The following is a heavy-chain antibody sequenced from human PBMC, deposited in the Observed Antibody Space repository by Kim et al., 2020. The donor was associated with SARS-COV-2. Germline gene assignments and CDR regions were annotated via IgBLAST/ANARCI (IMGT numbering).Heavy chain of an antibody. CDR2: IIPIFGTA. Sequence: SVKVSCKASGGTFSSYAISWVRQAPGQGLEWMGGIIPIFGTANYAQKFQGRVTITADESTSTAYMELSSLRSEDTAVYYCARDVPRGIFGAPYYYYGMDVWGQGTTVTVSS. J-gene: IGHJ6*02. V-gene: IGHV1-69*13. D-gene: IGHD3-3*01. CDR1: GGTFSSYA. CDR3: ARDVPRGIFGAPYYYYGMDV.